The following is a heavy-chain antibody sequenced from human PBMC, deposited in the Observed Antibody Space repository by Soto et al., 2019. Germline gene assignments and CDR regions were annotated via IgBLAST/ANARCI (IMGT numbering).Heavy chain of an antibody. Sequence: GGSLRLSCAASGFTFSSYAMHWVRQAPGKGLEWVAVISYDGSNKYYADSVKGRFTISRDNSKNTLYLQMNSLRAEDTAVYYCARDPSNIVLMVYAIDSYYYGMDVWGQGTTVTVSS. D-gene: IGHD2-8*01. J-gene: IGHJ6*02. CDR3: ARDPSNIVLMVYAIDSYYYGMDV. CDR2: ISYDGSNK. CDR1: GFTFSSYA. V-gene: IGHV3-30-3*01.